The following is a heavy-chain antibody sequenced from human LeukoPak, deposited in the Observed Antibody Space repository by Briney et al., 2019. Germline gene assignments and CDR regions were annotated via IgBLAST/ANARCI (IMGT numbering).Heavy chain of an antibody. CDR1: GFTFSSYS. Sequence: PGGSLRLSCAASGFTFSSYSMNWVRQAPGKGLEWVSSISSSSSYIYYADSVKGRLTISRDNAKNSLYLQMNSLRAEDTAVYYCARGGSMKQLVGRGGRYFDYWGQGTLVTVSS. J-gene: IGHJ4*02. V-gene: IGHV3-21*01. D-gene: IGHD6-6*01. CDR3: ARGGSMKQLVGRGGRYFDY. CDR2: ISSSSSYI.